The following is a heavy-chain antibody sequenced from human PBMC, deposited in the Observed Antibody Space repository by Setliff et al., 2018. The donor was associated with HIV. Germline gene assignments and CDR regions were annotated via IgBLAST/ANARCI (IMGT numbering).Heavy chain of an antibody. CDR3: ARDPSGTAFSLSSYYMDV. J-gene: IGHJ6*03. CDR2: ISANNGNT. CDR1: GYTFTKYG. Sequence: GASVKVSCKTSGYTFTKYGITWVRQAPGQGLEWMGWISANNGNTNYAQKFQGRVTMTTDTSTRTAYMELGNLRSDDTAVYYCARDPSGTAFSLSSYYMDVWGKGTTVTVSS. D-gene: IGHD2-21*02. V-gene: IGHV1-18*01.